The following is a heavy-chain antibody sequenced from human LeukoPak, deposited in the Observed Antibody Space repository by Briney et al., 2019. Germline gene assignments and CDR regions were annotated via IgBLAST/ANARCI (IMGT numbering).Heavy chain of an antibody. D-gene: IGHD6-13*01. V-gene: IGHV3-21*01. Sequence: GGSLRLSCAASGFTFSSYSMNWVRHAPEKGLERVSSISSGSSYIYYADSVKGRFTISRDNARNSLYLQMNSLRAEDTAVYYCARSSSSWSLLYYFDYWGQGTLVTVSS. CDR3: ARSSSSWSLLYYFDY. CDR1: GFTFSSYS. CDR2: ISSGSSYI. J-gene: IGHJ4*02.